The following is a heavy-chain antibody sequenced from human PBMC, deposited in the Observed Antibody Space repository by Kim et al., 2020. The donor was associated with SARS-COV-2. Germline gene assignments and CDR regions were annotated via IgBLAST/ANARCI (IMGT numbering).Heavy chain of an antibody. Sequence: SETLSLTCTVSGGSISSSSYYWGWIRQPPGKGLEWIGSIYYSGSTYYNPSLKSRVTISVDTSKNQFSLKLSSVTAADTAVYYCARRLGGWRNYGMDVWGQVTTVTVSS. D-gene: IGHD6-19*01. CDR3: ARRLGGWRNYGMDV. J-gene: IGHJ6*02. V-gene: IGHV4-39*01. CDR1: GGSISSSSYY. CDR2: IYYSGST.